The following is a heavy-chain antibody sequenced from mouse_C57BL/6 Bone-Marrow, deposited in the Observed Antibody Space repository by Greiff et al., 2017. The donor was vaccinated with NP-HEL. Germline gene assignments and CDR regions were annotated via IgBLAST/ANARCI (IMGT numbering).Heavy chain of an antibody. V-gene: IGHV1-82*01. CDR2: IYPGDGDT. Sequence: VQGVESGPELVKPGASVKISCKASGYAFSSSWMNWVKQRPGKGLEWIGRIYPGDGDTNYNGKFKGKATLTADKSSSTAYMQLSSLTSEDSAVYFCARLELGLDYWGQGTTLTVSS. CDR1: GYAFSSSW. CDR3: ARLELGLDY. D-gene: IGHD4-1*01. J-gene: IGHJ2*01.